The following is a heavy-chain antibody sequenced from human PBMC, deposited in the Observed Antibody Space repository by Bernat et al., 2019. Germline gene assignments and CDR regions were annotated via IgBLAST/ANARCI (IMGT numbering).Heavy chain of an antibody. J-gene: IGHJ3*02. V-gene: IGHV4-59*01. D-gene: IGHD6-25*01. CDR3: ARGGRTRPAFDI. CDR2: IYYSGST. Sequence: QVQLQESGPGLVKPSETLSLTCTVSGGSISSYYWSWIRQPPGKGLEWIGYIYYSGSTNYNPSLKSRVTISVDTSKNQFSLKLSSVTAADTAVYYCARGGRTRPAFDIWGQGTMVTVSS. CDR1: GGSISSYY.